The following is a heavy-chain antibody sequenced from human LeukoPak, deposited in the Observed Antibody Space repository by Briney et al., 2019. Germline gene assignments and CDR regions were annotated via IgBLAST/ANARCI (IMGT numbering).Heavy chain of an antibody. CDR3: ARSFPTSNHAFDV. V-gene: IGHV6-1*01. CDR1: GDSVYSNSAA. D-gene: IGHD3-10*01. CDR2: TYFRSKWFK. J-gene: IGHJ3*01. Sequence: LSQTLSLTCDISGDSVYSNSAAWNRMGQSQSRGFEWLGRTYFRSKWFKDYVVSMTGRISIHSDTSKNQFSLQLSSVTPEDTAVYYCARSFPTSNHAFDVWGQGTRVTVSS.